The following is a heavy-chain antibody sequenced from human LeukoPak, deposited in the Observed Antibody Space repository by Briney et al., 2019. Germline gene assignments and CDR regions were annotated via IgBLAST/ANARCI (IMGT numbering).Heavy chain of an antibody. CDR1: GFIFSNYW. Sequence: GGSLRLSCAASGFIFSNYWMHWVRQAPGKGLVWVSRINSDGSNTRYADSVKGRFTTSRDNAKNTLYLQLSSLRVEDTAVYFCARGGGDHAFDIWGQGTLDTVSS. J-gene: IGHJ3*02. CDR3: ARGGGDHAFDI. CDR2: INSDGSNT. D-gene: IGHD3-16*01. V-gene: IGHV3-74*01.